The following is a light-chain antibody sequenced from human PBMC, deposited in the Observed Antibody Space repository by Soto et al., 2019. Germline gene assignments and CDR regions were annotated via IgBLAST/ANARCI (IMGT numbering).Light chain of an antibody. CDR3: QHYNSYSPT. Sequence: DIQMTQSPSTLSASVGDRVTITCRASQSISDRLAWYQQKPGKAPKVLIYDASILQSGVPSRFSGSGSGTEFTLTIFGLQSDDFATYYCQHYNSYSPTFGQGTKVDIK. J-gene: IGKJ1*01. CDR1: QSISDR. CDR2: DAS. V-gene: IGKV1-5*01.